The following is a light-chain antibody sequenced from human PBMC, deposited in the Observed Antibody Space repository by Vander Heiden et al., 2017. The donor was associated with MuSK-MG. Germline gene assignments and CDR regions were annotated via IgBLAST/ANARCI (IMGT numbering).Light chain of an antibody. CDR2: DSS. CDR1: RIVSNY. J-gene: IGKJ2*01. V-gene: IGKV3-11*01. Sequence: VLPQSPATLPLSPGARATLSCRASRIVSNYLACYQQKPGQAPRLLNYDSSNRATGIPGRCSGSGSGTDFPLTSSILEPEDFAVYYCQQPSNLSTFGQGTKVEIK. CDR3: QQPSNLST.